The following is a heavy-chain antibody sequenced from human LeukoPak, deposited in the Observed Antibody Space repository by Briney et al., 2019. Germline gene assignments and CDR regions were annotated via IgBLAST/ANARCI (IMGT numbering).Heavy chain of an antibody. V-gene: IGHV4-39*01. Sequence: PSETLSLTCTVSGGSISSSSYYWGWVRQPPGNGLEWLGSIYYSGSTYYNPSLKSRVTISVDTSKNQFSLKLSSVTAADTAVYYCARGRWELGWFDPWGQGTLVTVSS. CDR1: GGSISSSSYY. J-gene: IGHJ5*02. CDR3: ARGRWELGWFDP. CDR2: IYYSGST. D-gene: IGHD3-10*01.